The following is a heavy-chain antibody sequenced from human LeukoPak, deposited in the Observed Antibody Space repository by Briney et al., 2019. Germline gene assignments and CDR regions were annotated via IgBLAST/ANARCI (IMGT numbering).Heavy chain of an antibody. D-gene: IGHD6-19*01. CDR1: GYSISSGYY. V-gene: IGHV4-38-2*02. CDR3: ARDRSVAVAGTYRGWFDP. CDR2: IYHSGST. Sequence: PSETLSLTCAVSGYSISSGYYWGWIRQPPGKGLEWIGSIYHSGSTYYNPSLKSRVTISVDTSKNQFSLKLSSVTAADTAVYYCARDRSVAVAGTYRGWFDPWGQGTLVTVSS. J-gene: IGHJ5*02.